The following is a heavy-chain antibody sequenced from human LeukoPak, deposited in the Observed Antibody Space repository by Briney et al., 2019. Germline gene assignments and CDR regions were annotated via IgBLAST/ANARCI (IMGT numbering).Heavy chain of an antibody. Sequence: SETLSLTCTVSGDSISNYYWSWIRQPPGKGLEWIGYIYDSGSTNYNPSLKSRVTISIDTSKNQFSLNLSSLTAADTAVYYCAFVGATPDAFDIWGQGTMVTVSS. D-gene: IGHD1-26*01. CDR2: IYDSGST. V-gene: IGHV4-59*03. CDR3: AFVGATPDAFDI. J-gene: IGHJ3*02. CDR1: GDSISNYY.